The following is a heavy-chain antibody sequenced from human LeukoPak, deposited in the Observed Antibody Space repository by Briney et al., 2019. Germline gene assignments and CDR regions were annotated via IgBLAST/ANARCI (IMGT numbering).Heavy chain of an antibody. CDR2: IYTSGST. CDR3: ASVYGGWSDWYFDL. J-gene: IGHJ2*01. D-gene: IGHD5/OR15-5a*01. V-gene: IGHV4-4*07. CDR1: GGSISSFY. Sequence: PSETLSLTCTVSGGSISSFYWSWIRQPAGKGLEWIGRIYTSGSTNYNPSLKSRVTMSVDTSKNQFSLKLSSVTAADTAVYYCASVYGGWSDWYFDLWGRGTLVTFSS.